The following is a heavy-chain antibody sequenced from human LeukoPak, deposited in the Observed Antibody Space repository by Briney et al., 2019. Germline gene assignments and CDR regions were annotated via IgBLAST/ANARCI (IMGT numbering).Heavy chain of an antibody. D-gene: IGHD2-21*02. CDR1: GFTFSSYS. CDR3: ARDQPIVGVTATVNFDY. Sequence: GGSLRLSCAASGFTFSSYSMNWVRQAPGKGLEWVSYISGSSSTIYYADSVKGRFTISRDNAKNSLYLQMNSLRAEDTAVYYCARDQPIVGVTATVNFDYWGQGTLVTVSS. CDR2: ISGSSSTI. V-gene: IGHV3-48*04. J-gene: IGHJ4*02.